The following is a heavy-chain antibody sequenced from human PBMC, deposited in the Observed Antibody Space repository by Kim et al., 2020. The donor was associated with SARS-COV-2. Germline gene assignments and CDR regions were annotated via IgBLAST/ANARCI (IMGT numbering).Heavy chain of an antibody. Sequence: SETLSLTCAVYGGSFSGYYWSWIRQPPGKGLEWIGEINHSGSTNYNPSLKSRVTISVDTSKNQFSLKLSSVTAADTAVYYCARVHVVVVPAANIFDYWGQGTLVTVSS. V-gene: IGHV4-34*01. CDR3: ARVHVVVVPAANIFDY. CDR1: GGSFSGYY. CDR2: INHSGST. J-gene: IGHJ4*02. D-gene: IGHD2-2*01.